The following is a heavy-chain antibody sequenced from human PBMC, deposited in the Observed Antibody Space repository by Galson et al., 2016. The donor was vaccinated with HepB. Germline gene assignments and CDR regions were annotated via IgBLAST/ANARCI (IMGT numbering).Heavy chain of an antibody. J-gene: IGHJ6*03. CDR3: ARARGFYDSFSV. CDR2: ISGSGGNT. D-gene: IGHD3-9*01. CDR1: GFTFSDYA. V-gene: IGHV3-23*01. Sequence: SLRLSCAASGFTFSDYAMTWVRQAPGKGLEWLSTISGSGGNTWLSDSVKGRLTVSRGNSGNTLYLEINRLRAEDTALYYCARARGFYDSFSVWGKGTTVTVSS.